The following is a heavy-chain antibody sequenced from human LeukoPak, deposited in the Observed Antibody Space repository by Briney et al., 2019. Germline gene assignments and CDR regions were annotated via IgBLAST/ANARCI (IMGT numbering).Heavy chain of an antibody. CDR2: INHSGST. Sequence: SETLSLTCAVYGGSFSGYYWSWIRQPPGKGLEWIGEINHSGSTNYNPSLKSRVTISVDTSKNQFSLKLSSVTAADTAVYYCASVSLHRARGYWGQGTLVTVSS. D-gene: IGHD3-22*01. V-gene: IGHV4-34*01. CDR1: GGSFSGYY. J-gene: IGHJ4*02. CDR3: ASVSLHRARGY.